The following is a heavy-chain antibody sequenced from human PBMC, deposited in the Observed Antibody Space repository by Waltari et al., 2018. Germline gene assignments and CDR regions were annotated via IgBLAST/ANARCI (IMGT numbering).Heavy chain of an antibody. CDR2: INGICLDP. D-gene: IGHD3-9*01. J-gene: IGHJ4*02. CDR1: GFAFSSHW. Sequence: EVELKESGGALVQPGGCLRLSCVTSGFAFSSHWMHCIRQDPGGGLTWCSSINGICLDPTYAASVQGGFNSSRDKTKGTVYLQMNELRVDDTGVYFCAKGILMEGATLPDSWGQGTLVTVSS. V-gene: IGHV3-74*03. CDR3: AKGILMEGATLPDS.